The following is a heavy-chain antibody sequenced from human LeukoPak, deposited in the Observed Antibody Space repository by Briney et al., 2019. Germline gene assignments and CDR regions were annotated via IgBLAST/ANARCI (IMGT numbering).Heavy chain of an antibody. D-gene: IGHD2-2*02. CDR1: GGSISSSSYY. CDR2: IYYSGST. CDR3: ARGVPAAIYYYYMDV. V-gene: IGHV4-39*01. Sequence: SETLSLTCTVSGGSISSSSYYWGWIRHPPGKGLEWFGSIYYSGSTYYNPSLKSPVTISVDTSKKQFSLKLSSVPAADTAVYYCARGVPAAIYYYYMDVWGKGTTVTVPS. J-gene: IGHJ6*03.